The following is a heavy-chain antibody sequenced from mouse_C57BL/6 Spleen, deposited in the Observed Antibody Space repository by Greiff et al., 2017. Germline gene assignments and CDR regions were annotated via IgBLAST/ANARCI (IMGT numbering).Heavy chain of an antibody. J-gene: IGHJ2*01. Sequence: QVQLQQPGAELVKPGASVKLSCKASGYTFTSYWMQWVKQRPGQGLEWIGEIDPSDSYTNYHQKFKGQATLTVDTSSSTAYMQLSSLTSEDSAVYYCARRGAYGNYFDYWGQGTTLTVSS. CDR2: IDPSDSYT. CDR3: ARRGAYGNYFDY. CDR1: GYTFTSYW. D-gene: IGHD2-1*01. V-gene: IGHV1-50*01.